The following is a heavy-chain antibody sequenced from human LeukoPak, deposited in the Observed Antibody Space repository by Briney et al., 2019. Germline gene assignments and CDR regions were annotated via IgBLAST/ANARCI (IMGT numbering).Heavy chain of an antibody. J-gene: IGHJ4*02. CDR2: INHSGST. CDR1: GYSISSGYY. Sequence: PSETLSLTCGVSGYSISSGYYWSWIRQPPGKGLEWIGEINHSGSTNYNPSLKSRVTISVDTSKNQFSLKLSSVTAADTAVYYCASGYYYDSSGYYNPFGYWGQGTLVTVSS. D-gene: IGHD3-22*01. V-gene: IGHV4-34*01. CDR3: ASGYYYDSSGYYNPFGY.